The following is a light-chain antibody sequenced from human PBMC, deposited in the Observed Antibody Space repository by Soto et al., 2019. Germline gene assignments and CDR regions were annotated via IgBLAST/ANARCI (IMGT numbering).Light chain of an antibody. CDR1: QSVSGNK. Sequence: ETVLTQAPATLSLSPGDRATLSCGASQSVSGNKLAWFQQKPGLAPRLLIYDTSTRATGIPDRFSGSGSGTDFTLTISRLEPEDFAVYYCQAFDFSPTFGGGTKVEIK. CDR3: QAFDFSPT. J-gene: IGKJ4*01. V-gene: IGKV3D-20*01. CDR2: DTS.